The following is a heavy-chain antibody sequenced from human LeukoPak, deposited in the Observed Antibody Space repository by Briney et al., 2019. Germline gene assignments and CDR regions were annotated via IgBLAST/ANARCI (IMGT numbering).Heavy chain of an antibody. V-gene: IGHV3-48*01. CDR1: GFTFSAYN. Sequence: GSLRLSCAASGFTFSAYNMIWVRQAPGKGLEWLSYISGSSSAIYYADSVQGRFTISRDNAKNSLSLQMSSLRVEDTPVYYCVRDRTLGVRDGFILAWGQGTLVTVSS. CDR2: ISGSSSAI. D-gene: IGHD5-24*01. J-gene: IGHJ5*02. CDR3: VRDRTLGVRDGFILA.